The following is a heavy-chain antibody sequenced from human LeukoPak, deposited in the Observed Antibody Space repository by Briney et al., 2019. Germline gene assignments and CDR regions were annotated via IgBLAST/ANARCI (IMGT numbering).Heavy chain of an antibody. CDR3: AAVQMVYARGAWN. D-gene: IGHD2-8*01. J-gene: IGHJ4*02. CDR1: VFTFTNSA. V-gene: IGHV1-58*02. Sequence: SVTVSCTASVFTFTNSAMQGVRQARGQRREGIGWIVVGSGNTNYAQKFQERVTITRDMSTSTAYMELSSLRSEDTAVYYCAAVQMVYARGAWNWGQGTLVTVSS. CDR2: IVVGSGNT.